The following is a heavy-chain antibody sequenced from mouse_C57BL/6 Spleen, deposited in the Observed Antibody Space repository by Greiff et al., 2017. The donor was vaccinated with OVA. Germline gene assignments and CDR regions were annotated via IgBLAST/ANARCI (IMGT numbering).Heavy chain of an antibody. CDR1: GYTFTSYW. V-gene: IGHV1-64*01. CDR3: GRSHGSTYAMDY. CDR2: IHPNSGST. Sequence: QVQLQQPGAELVKPGASVKLSCKASGYTFTSYWMHWVKQRPGQGLEWIGMIHPNSGSTNYNEKFKSKATLTVDKSSSTAYMQLSSLTSEDSAVYYCGRSHGSTYAMDYWGQGTSVTVSS. D-gene: IGHD1-1*01. J-gene: IGHJ4*01.